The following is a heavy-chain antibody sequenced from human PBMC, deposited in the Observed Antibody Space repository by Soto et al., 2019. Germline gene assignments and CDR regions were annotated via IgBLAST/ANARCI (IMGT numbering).Heavy chain of an antibody. CDR2: IYYSGST. D-gene: IGHD3-10*01. CDR1: GGSISSYY. J-gene: IGHJ5*02. CDR3: ARDSPSYGSGSYYNYNWFDP. Sequence: SETLSLTCTVSGGSISSYYWSWIRQPPGKGLKWIGYIYYSGSTNYNPSLKSRVTISVDTSKNQFSLKLSSVTAADTAVYYCARDSPSYGSGSYYNYNWFDPWGQGTLVTVSS. V-gene: IGHV4-59*01.